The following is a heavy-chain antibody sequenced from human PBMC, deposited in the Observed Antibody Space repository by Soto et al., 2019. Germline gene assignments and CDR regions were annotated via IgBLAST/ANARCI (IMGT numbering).Heavy chain of an antibody. CDR1: GFTFSDYY. CDR2: ISSSSSYT. D-gene: IGHD3-3*01. J-gene: IGHJ4*02. CDR3: ARDRYDDFLSGYTALPDLLSF. Sequence: GRSLRLSCAASGFTFSDYYMSWIRQAPGKGLEWVSYISSSSSYTNYADSVKGRFTISRDNAKNSLYLQMNSLRAEDTAVYYCARDRYDDFLSGYTALPDLLSFCGQRTLVPVSS. V-gene: IGHV3-11*06.